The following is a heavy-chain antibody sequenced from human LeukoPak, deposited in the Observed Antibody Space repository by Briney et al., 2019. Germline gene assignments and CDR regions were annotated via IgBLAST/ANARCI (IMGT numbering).Heavy chain of an antibody. CDR3: ARGGGYYYDSSGYYRENYYYYGMDV. Sequence: PSQTLSLTCAVSGGSISSGGYSWSWIRQPPGKGLEWIGYIYHSGSTYYNPSLKSRVTISVDRSKNQFSLKLSSVTAADTAVYYCARGGGYYYDSSGYYRENYYYYGMDVWGQGTTVTVSS. D-gene: IGHD3-22*01. V-gene: IGHV4-30-2*01. CDR1: GGSISSGGYS. CDR2: IYHSGST. J-gene: IGHJ6*02.